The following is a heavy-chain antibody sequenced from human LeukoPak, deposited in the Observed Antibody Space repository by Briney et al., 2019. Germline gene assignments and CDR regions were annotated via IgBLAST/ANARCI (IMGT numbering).Heavy chain of an antibody. J-gene: IGHJ4*02. D-gene: IGHD1-1*01. CDR1: GFTFSSYE. CDR3: AREWKETDY. Sequence: GGSLRLSCAASGFTFSSYEMNWVRQAPGKGLEWVSYISSSGSTIYYADSVKGRFTISRDNAKNSLYLQMNSLRAKDTAVYYCAREWKETDYWGQGILVTVSS. CDR2: ISSSGSTI. V-gene: IGHV3-48*03.